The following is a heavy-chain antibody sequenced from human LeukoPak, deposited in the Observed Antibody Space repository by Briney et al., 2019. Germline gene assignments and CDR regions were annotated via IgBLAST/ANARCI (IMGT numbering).Heavy chain of an antibody. CDR3: AKSARGYGDPHPSFDS. CDR1: GYTFTGYS. CDR2: INPNSGGT. V-gene: IGHV1-2*02. Sequence: ASVKVSCKASGYTFTGYSMHWVRQAPGQGLEWMGWINPNSGGTNYAQKFQGRVTMTRDTSISTAYMEVSSLRSEDTAVYYCAKSARGYGDPHPSFDSWGQGTLVTVSS. J-gene: IGHJ4*02. D-gene: IGHD4-17*01.